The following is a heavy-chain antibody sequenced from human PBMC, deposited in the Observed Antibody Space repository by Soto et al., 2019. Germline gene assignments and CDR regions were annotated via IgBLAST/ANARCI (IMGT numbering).Heavy chain of an antibody. Sequence: GESLKISCNVSGYSFTTFWISWVRQMPEKGLEWMGRLDPADSFTNYSPSFQGHVTISVDKSINTAFLQWSSLKASDTAIYYCARHLYDNRHYPDALDVGGQGTMVTV. V-gene: IGHV5-10-1*01. D-gene: IGHD3-22*01. J-gene: IGHJ3*01. CDR2: LDPADSFT. CDR3: ARHLYDNRHYPDALDV. CDR1: GYSFTTFW.